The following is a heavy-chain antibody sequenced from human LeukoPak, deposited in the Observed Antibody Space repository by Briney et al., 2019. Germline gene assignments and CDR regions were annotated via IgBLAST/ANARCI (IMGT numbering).Heavy chain of an antibody. Sequence: GGSLRLSCAASGFTFSSYSMNWVRQAPGKGLEWVSSISSSSSYIYYADSVKGRFTISRDNAKNSLYLQMNSLRAEDTAVYYCARVIAARRINWFDPWGQGTLVTVSS. D-gene: IGHD6-6*01. CDR3: ARVIAARRINWFDP. CDR1: GFTFSSYS. J-gene: IGHJ5*02. CDR2: ISSSSSYI. V-gene: IGHV3-21*01.